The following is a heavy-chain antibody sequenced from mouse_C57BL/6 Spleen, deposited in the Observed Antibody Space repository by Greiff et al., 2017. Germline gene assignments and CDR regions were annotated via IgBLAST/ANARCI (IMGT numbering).Heavy chain of an antibody. CDR3: TSGGLGRGYWYFDV. D-gene: IGHD4-1*01. J-gene: IGHJ1*03. CDR2: IDPETGGT. V-gene: IGHV1-15*01. Sequence: QVQLQQSGAELVRPGASVTLSCKASGYTFTDYEMHWVKQTPVHGLEWIGAIDPETGGTAYNQKFKGKAILTADKSSSTAYMELRSLTSEDSAVYYCTSGGLGRGYWYFDVWGTGTTVTVSS. CDR1: GYTFTDYE.